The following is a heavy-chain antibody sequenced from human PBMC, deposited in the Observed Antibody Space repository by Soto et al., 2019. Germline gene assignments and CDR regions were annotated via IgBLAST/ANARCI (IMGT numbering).Heavy chain of an antibody. Sequence: QLQLQESGPGLVKPSETLSLTCTVSSGSISSSSYYWGWIRQSPGKGLECIGTISYSGTTYYNPSLKSRVTISVDTSKNQFSLNLSSVTAADTAVYYCARRRGGVVATENWFDPWGQGTLVTVSS. J-gene: IGHJ5*02. V-gene: IGHV4-39*01. CDR2: ISYSGTT. CDR3: ARRRGGVVATENWFDP. D-gene: IGHD5-12*01. CDR1: SGSISSSSYY.